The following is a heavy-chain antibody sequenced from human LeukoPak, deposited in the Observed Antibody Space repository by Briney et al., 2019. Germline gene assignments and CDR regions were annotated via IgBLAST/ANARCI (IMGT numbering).Heavy chain of an antibody. Sequence: SETLSLTCTVSGGSISSRSYYWGWIRQPPGKGLEWIGIIYYSGSTYSNPSLRSRVTISVDTSKNQFSLKLSSVTAADTAVYYCASFYCSGGSCYQYYYYYMDVWGKGTTVTISS. D-gene: IGHD2-15*01. J-gene: IGHJ6*03. CDR2: IYYSGST. CDR1: GGSISSRSYY. CDR3: ASFYCSGGSCYQYYYYYMDV. V-gene: IGHV4-39*01.